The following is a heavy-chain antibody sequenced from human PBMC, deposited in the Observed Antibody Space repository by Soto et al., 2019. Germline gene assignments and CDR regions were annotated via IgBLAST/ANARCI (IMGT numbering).Heavy chain of an antibody. J-gene: IGHJ6*02. Sequence: QVQLVESGGGLAKPGVSLRLSCAASGFTFSDHYMTWIRQAPGKGLEWISYINPSGSTTDYADSVRGRFTISRDNADNSLYLQMNSLRAEDTAPYYCARGHHSMDVWGQGATVTVSS. V-gene: IGHV3-11*04. CDR3: ARGHHSMDV. CDR2: INPSGSTT. CDR1: GFTFSDHY.